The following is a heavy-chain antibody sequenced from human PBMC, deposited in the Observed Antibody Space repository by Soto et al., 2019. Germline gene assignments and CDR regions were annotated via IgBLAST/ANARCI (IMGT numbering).Heavy chain of an antibody. CDR3: AREASIAAYYYGMDV. V-gene: IGHV1-69*01. CDR2: IIPIFGTA. CDR1: GGTFSSYA. J-gene: IGHJ6*02. Sequence: SVKVSCKASGGTFSSYAISLVRQAPGQGLEWMGGIIPIFGTANYAQKFQGRVTITADESTSTAYMELSSLRSEDTAVYYCAREASIAAYYYGMDVWGQGTTVTVSS. D-gene: IGHD6-6*01.